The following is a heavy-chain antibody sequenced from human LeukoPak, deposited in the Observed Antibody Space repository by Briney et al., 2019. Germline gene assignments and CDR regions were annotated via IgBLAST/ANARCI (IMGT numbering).Heavy chain of an antibody. J-gene: IGHJ3*02. CDR1: GYSFTAYY. CDR3: ARAPNDAFDI. V-gene: IGHV1-2*02. CDR2: INPKSGGT. Sequence: ASVRVSCKISGYSFTAYYIHWMRQAPGQGLEWMGWINPKSGGTHYAQKFQGRVTMTRDTSISTAYMELSRLRSDNTAVYYCARAPNDAFDIWGQGTMVTVSS.